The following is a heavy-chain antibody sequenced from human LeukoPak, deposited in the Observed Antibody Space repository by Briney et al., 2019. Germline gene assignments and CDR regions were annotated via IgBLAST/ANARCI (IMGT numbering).Heavy chain of an antibody. CDR1: GYTFTGYY. J-gene: IGHJ3*02. V-gene: IGHV1-2*02. CDR3: ARDPVGATLGDAFDI. D-gene: IGHD1-26*01. CDR2: INPNSGGT. Sequence: ASVKVSCKASGYTFTGYYMHWVRQAPGQGLEWMGWINPNSGGTNYAQKFQGRVTMTRDTSISTAYMELSRLRSDDTAVYYCARDPVGATLGDAFDIWGQGTMVTVSS.